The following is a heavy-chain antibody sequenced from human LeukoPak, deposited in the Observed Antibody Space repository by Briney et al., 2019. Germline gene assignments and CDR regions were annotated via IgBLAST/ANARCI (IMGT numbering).Heavy chain of an antibody. D-gene: IGHD1-26*01. J-gene: IGHJ4*02. Sequence: SETLSLTCAVSGGSISSGGYSWSWIRQPPGKGLEWIGYIYHSGSTYYNPSLKSRVTISVDRTKNQFSPKLSSVTAADTAVYYCARVRVGATNYYFDYWGQGTLVTVSS. CDR1: GGSISSGGYS. V-gene: IGHV4-30-2*01. CDR3: ARVRVGATNYYFDY. CDR2: IYHSGST.